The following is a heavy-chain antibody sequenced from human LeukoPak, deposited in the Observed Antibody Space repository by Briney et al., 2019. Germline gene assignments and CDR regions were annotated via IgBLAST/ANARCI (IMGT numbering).Heavy chain of an antibody. Sequence: PGGSLRLSCAASGFTFSSYSMNWVRQAPGKGLEWVSSISSSSSYIYYADSVKGRFTISRDNAKNSLYLQMNSLRAEDTAVYYCAREAQGYYYYYMDVWGKGTTVTVSS. V-gene: IGHV3-21*01. CDR2: ISSSSSYI. CDR3: AREAQGYYYYYMDV. CDR1: GFTFSSYS. J-gene: IGHJ6*03.